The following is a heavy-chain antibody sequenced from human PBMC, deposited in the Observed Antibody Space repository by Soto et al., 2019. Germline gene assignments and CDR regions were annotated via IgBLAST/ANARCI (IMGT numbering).Heavy chain of an antibody. CDR1: GGTPSRHA. Sequence: ASVKVSCKASGGTPSRHAFTWVRQAPGKRVEWMGAINPIFGTTKFAQKFQGRVTITADESTSTAYMDLSSLRSDDTAVYYCAATGTYYDSSGYAYAFDIWGQGTMVTVSS. CDR2: INPIFGTT. D-gene: IGHD3-22*01. J-gene: IGHJ3*02. CDR3: AATGTYYDSSGYAYAFDI. V-gene: IGHV1-69*13.